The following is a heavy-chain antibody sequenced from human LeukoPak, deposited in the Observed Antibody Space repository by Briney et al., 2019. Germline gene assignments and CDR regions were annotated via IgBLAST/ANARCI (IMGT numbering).Heavy chain of an antibody. CDR1: GYSFTSYW. V-gene: IGHV5-51*01. CDR3: ARPHTLYYYDSRGYSGFDP. J-gene: IGHJ5*02. Sequence: GESLKISCKGSGYSFTSYWIGWVRQMPGKGLEWMGIIYPGDSNTRYSPSFQGQITISADKSINTAYLQWNSLKASDTAMYYCARPHTLYYYDSRGYSGFDPWGQGTLVTVSS. D-gene: IGHD3-22*01. CDR2: IYPGDSNT.